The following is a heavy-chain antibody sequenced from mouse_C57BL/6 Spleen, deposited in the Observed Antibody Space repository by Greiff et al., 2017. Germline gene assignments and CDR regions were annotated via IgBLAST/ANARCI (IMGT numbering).Heavy chain of an antibody. V-gene: IGHV1-72*01. D-gene: IGHD2-1*01. CDR2: IDPNSGGT. CDR3: ERGAWNGNYVRAMDY. Sequence: QVQLQQPGAELVKPGASVKLSCKASGYTFTSYWMHWVKQRPGRGLEWIGRIDPNSGGTKYNEKFKSKATLTVDKPSSTAYMQLSSLTSEDSEVYECERGAWNGNYVRAMDYWGQGTSVTVSS. CDR1: GYTFTSYW. J-gene: IGHJ4*01.